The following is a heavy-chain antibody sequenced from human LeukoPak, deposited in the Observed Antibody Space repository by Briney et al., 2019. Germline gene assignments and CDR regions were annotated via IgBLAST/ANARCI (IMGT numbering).Heavy chain of an antibody. CDR1: GFTFSSYN. CDR2: ISSSSSYI. D-gene: IGHD6-13*01. J-gene: IGHJ6*03. V-gene: IGHV3-21*01. Sequence: PGGSLRLSCAASGFTFSSYNMNWVRQAPGKGLEWVSSISSSSSYIYYADSVKGRFAISRDNAKNSLYLQMNSLRAEDTAVYYCARFSRYSSNYYYMDVWGKGTTVTVSS. CDR3: ARFSRYSSNYYYMDV.